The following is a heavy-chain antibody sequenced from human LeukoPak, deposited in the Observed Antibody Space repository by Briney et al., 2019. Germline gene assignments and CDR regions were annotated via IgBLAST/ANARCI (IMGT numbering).Heavy chain of an antibody. CDR1: GFTFSSYA. V-gene: IGHV3-23*01. CDR2: ISGSGGST. J-gene: IGHJ4*02. Sequence: GRSLRLSRAASGFTFSSYAMSWVRHAPGKGLEWVSAISGSGGSTYYADSVKGRFTISRDNYKNTLYLQMNSLRAEDTAVYYCAKGNSEGWLQLWDYFDYWGQGTLVTVSS. D-gene: IGHD5-24*01. CDR3: AKGNSEGWLQLWDYFDY.